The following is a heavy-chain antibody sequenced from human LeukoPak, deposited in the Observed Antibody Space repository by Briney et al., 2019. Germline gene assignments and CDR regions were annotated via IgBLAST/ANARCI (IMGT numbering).Heavy chain of an antibody. D-gene: IGHD6-19*01. CDR2: ISTTSSAI. V-gene: IGHV3-48*01. CDR3: ARVAARAGHFDY. J-gene: IGHJ4*02. CDR1: GFSFSDYS. Sequence: QSGGSLRLSCAASGFSFSDYSMNWVRQAPGKGLEWVSYISTTSSAIYYADSVKGRFTISRNNARKSLYLQTNSLRAEDTAVYYCARVAARAGHFDYWGQGTLVTVSS.